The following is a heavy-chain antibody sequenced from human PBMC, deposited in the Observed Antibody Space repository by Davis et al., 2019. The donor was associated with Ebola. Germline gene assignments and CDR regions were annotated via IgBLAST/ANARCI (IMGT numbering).Heavy chain of an antibody. CDR2: VSPSEREK. CDR1: GFTFRNYA. D-gene: IGHD3-3*01. V-gene: IGHV3-30*04. J-gene: IGHJ4*02. CDR3: ARAVFHEVLDY. Sequence: GESLKISCAASGFTFRNYAMHWVRQAPGKGLEWVAVVSPSEREKFYADSVKGRFTISRDNSENTLSRQMNSLTADDTAVYCCARAVFHEVLDYWGQGTPVTVSS.